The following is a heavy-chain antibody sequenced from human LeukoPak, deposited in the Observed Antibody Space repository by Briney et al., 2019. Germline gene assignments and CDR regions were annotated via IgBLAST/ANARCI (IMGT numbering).Heavy chain of an antibody. J-gene: IGHJ4*02. D-gene: IGHD1-26*01. Sequence: GGSLRLSCAASGFTVSRNYMSWVRQAPGKGLEWVSSISSGSSYIFYADSVKGRFTISRDNAKNSLYLQMNSLRAEDTAVYYCAREFFDREGGTTVLDYWGQGTLVTVSS. V-gene: IGHV3-21*01. CDR3: AREFFDREGGTTVLDY. CDR1: GFTVSRNY. CDR2: ISSGSSYI.